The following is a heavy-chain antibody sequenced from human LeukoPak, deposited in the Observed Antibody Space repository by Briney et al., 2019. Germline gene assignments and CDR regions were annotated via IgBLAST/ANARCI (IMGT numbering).Heavy chain of an antibody. V-gene: IGHV3-21*01. D-gene: IGHD5-18*01. CDR3: ARAITNYGYIFDY. CDR1: GFTFSSYG. J-gene: IGHJ4*02. CDR2: ISTSSSYI. Sequence: GGSLRLSCAASGFTFSSYGMNWVRQAPGKGLEWVSSISTSSSYIYYSDSLKGRFTISRDNARNSLYLQMTSLRAEDTAVYYCARAITNYGYIFDYWGQGTLVTVSS.